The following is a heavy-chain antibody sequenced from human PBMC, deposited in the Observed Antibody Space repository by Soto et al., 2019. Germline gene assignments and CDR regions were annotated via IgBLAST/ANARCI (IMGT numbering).Heavy chain of an antibody. J-gene: IGHJ4*02. CDR3: AGKYDFWTL. CDR1: GFTFTTYD. V-gene: IGHV1-8*01. D-gene: IGHD3-3*01. Sequence: QEQLVQSGAEVKKPGASVKVSCKASGFTFTTYDFNWVRQATGQGLEWMGWMNPNSGNTGYAQKFQGRVTMTRNTSISSAYTELSSLTSDDTAVYYCAGKYDFWTLWGQGTLVTVSS. CDR2: MNPNSGNT.